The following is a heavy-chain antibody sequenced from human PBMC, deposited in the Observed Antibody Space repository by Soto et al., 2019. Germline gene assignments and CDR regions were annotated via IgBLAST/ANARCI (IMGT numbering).Heavy chain of an antibody. CDR3: AIGIDYDFWSGPSTGAFDI. D-gene: IGHD3-3*01. J-gene: IGHJ3*02. V-gene: IGHV3-7*01. Sequence: GGSLRLSCAASGFTFSSYWMSWVRQAPGKGLEWVANIKQDGSEKYYVDSVKGRFTISRDNAKNSLYLQMNSLRAEDTAVYYCAIGIDYDFWSGPSTGAFDIWGQGTMVTVSS. CDR1: GFTFSSYW. CDR2: IKQDGSEK.